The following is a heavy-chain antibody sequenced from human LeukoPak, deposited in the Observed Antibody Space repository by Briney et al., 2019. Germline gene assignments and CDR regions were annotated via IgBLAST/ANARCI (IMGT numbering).Heavy chain of an antibody. Sequence: GGSLRLSCAASGFGFSASYMSWVRKAPGKGLEWVATIKPDGSEKYHVDSVSGRFTISRDNTNDSLFLQMNSLRVDDTAVYYCVRGGTYWTVSWGQGTLVNVS. V-gene: IGHV3-7*01. CDR1: GFGFSASY. CDR2: IKPDGSEK. CDR3: VRGGTYWTVS. J-gene: IGHJ5*01.